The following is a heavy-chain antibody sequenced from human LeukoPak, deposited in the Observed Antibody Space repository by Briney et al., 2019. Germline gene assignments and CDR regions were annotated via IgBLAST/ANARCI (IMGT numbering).Heavy chain of an antibody. CDR2: ISAYNGNT. V-gene: IGHV1-18*01. Sequence: GASVKVSCKASGYTFTSYGISWVRQAPGQGLEWMGWISAYNGNTNYAQKLQGRVTMTTDTSTSTAYMELRSLRSDDTAVYYCARDPRGWFGSPPGWFDPWGQGTLVTVSS. D-gene: IGHD3-10*01. CDR1: GYTFTSYG. CDR3: ARDPRGWFGSPPGWFDP. J-gene: IGHJ5*02.